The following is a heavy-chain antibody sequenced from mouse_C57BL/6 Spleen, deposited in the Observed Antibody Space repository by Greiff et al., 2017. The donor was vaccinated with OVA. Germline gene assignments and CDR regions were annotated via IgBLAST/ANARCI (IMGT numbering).Heavy chain of an antibody. CDR1: GFNIKDDY. V-gene: IGHV14-4*01. J-gene: IGHJ2*01. D-gene: IGHD2-5*01. CDR2: IDPENGDT. CDR3: TTTYYSNYGY. Sequence: VQLQQSGAELVRPGASVKLSCTASGFNIKDDYMHWVKQRPEQGLEWIGWIDPENGDTEYASKFQGKATITADTSSNTAYLQLSSLTSEDTAVYYCTTTYYSNYGYWGQGTTLTVSS.